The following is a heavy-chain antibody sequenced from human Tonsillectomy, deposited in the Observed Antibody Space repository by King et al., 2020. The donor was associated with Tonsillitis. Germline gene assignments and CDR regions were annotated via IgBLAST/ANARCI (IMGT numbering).Heavy chain of an antibody. Sequence: VQLVESGGGLVQPGGSLRLSCAASGFTFSSFGMSWVRQAPGKGLEWVSSISGGGGSTNHADSVEGRFTISRDNSMHTLYLQMNSLRAEDTAVYYCAKGDVSRDWGQGTLVTVSS. D-gene: IGHD3-10*02. J-gene: IGHJ4*02. CDR1: GFTFSSFG. V-gene: IGHV3-23*04. CDR2: ISGGGGST. CDR3: AKGDVSRD.